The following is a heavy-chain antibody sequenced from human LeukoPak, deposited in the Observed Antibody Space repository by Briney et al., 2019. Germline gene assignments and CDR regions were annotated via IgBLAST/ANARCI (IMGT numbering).Heavy chain of an antibody. Sequence: ASVKVSCKVSGYTLTELSMHWVRQAPGKGLEWMGGFDPEDGETIYAQKFQGRVTITRDTSINTVYMELSSLRSDDTAIYYCARTFVDFWSGYYRRDWFDPWGQGTLVTVSS. V-gene: IGHV1-24*01. CDR2: FDPEDGET. D-gene: IGHD3-3*01. J-gene: IGHJ5*02. CDR3: ARTFVDFWSGYYRRDWFDP. CDR1: GYTLTELS.